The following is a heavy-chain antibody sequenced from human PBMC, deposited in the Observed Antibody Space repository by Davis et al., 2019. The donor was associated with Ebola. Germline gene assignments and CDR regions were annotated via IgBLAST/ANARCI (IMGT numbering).Heavy chain of an antibody. V-gene: IGHV1-2*02. CDR2: INLKSGFT. Sequence: AASVKVSCKASGYTFTGYHSHWVRQAPGQGLQWMGWINLKSGFTEYAQKFQGRVTMTRDTSINTANMELNGLTSDDTAVYYCARGSVAGTWHYGMAVWGQGTTVTVSS. D-gene: IGHD6-19*01. CDR3: ARGSVAGTWHYGMAV. CDR1: GYTFTGYH. J-gene: IGHJ6*02.